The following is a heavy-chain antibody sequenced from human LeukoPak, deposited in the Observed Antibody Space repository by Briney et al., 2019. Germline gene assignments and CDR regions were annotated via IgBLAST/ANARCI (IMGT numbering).Heavy chain of an antibody. CDR1: GYTFTSYG. CDR3: ARYYYDSSGYAPQFDY. V-gene: IGHV1-18*01. Sequence: ASVKVSCKASGYTFTSYGISWVRQAPGQGLEWMGWIGAYNGNTNYAQKLQGRVTMTTDTSTSTAYMELRSLRSDDTAVYYCARYYYDSSGYAPQFDYWGQGTLVTVSS. J-gene: IGHJ4*02. D-gene: IGHD3-22*01. CDR2: IGAYNGNT.